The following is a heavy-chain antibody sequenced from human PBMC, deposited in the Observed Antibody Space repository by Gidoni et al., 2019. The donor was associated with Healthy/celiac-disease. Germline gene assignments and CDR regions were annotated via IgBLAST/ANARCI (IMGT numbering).Heavy chain of an antibody. D-gene: IGHD3-10*01. Sequence: EVQLVESGGGLVKPGGSLRLSCAASGFTFSNAWMSWVRQAPGKGLEWVGRIKSKTDGGTTDYAAPVKGRFTISRDDSKNTLYLQMNSLKTEDTAVYYCTTSFGVGDYYYGMDVWGQGTTVTVSS. V-gene: IGHV3-15*01. CDR2: IKSKTDGGTT. CDR1: GFTFSNAW. CDR3: TTSFGVGDYYYGMDV. J-gene: IGHJ6*02.